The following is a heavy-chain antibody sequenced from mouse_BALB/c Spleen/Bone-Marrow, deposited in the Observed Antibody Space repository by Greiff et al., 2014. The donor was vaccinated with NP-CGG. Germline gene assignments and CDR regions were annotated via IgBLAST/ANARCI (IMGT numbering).Heavy chain of an antibody. CDR3: ARGRAYDTSYWFAY. V-gene: IGHV3-2*02. D-gene: IGHD1-1*01. Sequence: EVQVVESGPGLVKPSQSLSLTCTVTGYSITSDYAWNWIRQFPGNRLEWMGYISYSGSTYYNPSLKSRTSITRDTSKNQFFLQLNSVTSEDTATYYCARGRAYDTSYWFAYWGQGTLVTVSA. CDR1: GYSITSDYA. CDR2: ISYSGST. J-gene: IGHJ3*01.